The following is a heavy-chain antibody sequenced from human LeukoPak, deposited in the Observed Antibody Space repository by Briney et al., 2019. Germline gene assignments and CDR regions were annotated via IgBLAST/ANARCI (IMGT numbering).Heavy chain of an antibody. Sequence: SETLSLTCTVSGGSISSSSYYWGWIRQPPGKGLEWIASIYNSGSPYYNPSLKSRATISVDTSKNQLSLKLSSVTAADTAVYYCVRDQHDYYFFYMDVWGQGTTVTVSS. V-gene: IGHV4-39*07. J-gene: IGHJ6*03. CDR2: IYNSGSP. CDR3: VRDQHDYYFFYMDV. CDR1: GGSISSSSYY.